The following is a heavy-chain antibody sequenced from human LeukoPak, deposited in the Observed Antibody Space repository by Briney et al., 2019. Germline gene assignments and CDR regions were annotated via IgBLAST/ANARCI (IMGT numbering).Heavy chain of an antibody. D-gene: IGHD4-17*01. Sequence: GGSLRLSCVASGFTFRSYEMNRVRQAPGKGLEWIAYIYSSGSTTYYADSVKGRFTVSRDNAKNSLYLQMNSLRVEDTAVYYCVRGGYGDYGRGSWGQGTLLTVSS. V-gene: IGHV3-48*03. CDR2: IYSSGSTT. CDR1: GFTFRSYE. J-gene: IGHJ5*02. CDR3: VRGGYGDYGRGS.